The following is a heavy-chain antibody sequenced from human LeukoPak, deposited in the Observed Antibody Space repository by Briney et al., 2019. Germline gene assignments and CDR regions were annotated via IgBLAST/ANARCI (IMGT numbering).Heavy chain of an antibody. CDR2: IYQTGST. V-gene: IGHV4-38-2*02. D-gene: IGHD6-13*01. J-gene: IGHJ4*02. Sequence: PSETLSLTCTVSGYSISSDYYWGWIRQPPGKGLEWIGNIYQTGSTYYNPSLTSRVTISVDTSKNQFSLKLSSVTAADTAVYYCARWAAAAYFDYWGQGALVTVSS. CDR1: GYSISSDYY. CDR3: ARWAAAAYFDY.